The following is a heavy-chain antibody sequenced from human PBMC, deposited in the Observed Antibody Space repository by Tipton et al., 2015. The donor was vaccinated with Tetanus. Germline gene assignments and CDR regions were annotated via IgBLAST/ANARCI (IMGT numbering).Heavy chain of an antibody. CDR1: GASFSDYY. CDR2: IYYSGST. J-gene: IGHJ1*01. CDR3: ARQDTLNYYYVGYFHD. Sequence: TLSLTCAVYGASFSDYYWGWIRQAPGKGLEWIGIIYYSGSTYYNASLRSRVTISVDTSKNQFSLQLRSVTAADTAVYYCARQDTLNYYYVGYFHDWGQGTLVTVSS. V-gene: IGHV4-34*01. D-gene: IGHD3-22*01.